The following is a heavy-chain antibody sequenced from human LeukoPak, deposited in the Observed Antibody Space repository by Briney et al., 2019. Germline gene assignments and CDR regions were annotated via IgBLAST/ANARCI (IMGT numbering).Heavy chain of an antibody. V-gene: IGHV3-66*01. Sequence: GGSLRLSCTASGFSVSSNYMSWVRQAPGKGLGWVSVMFASGSTYYADSVKGRFTFSRDIFRNTLYLQLNNLRVEDTALYYCARGFVQTGYSSSSYVHWGQGTLVTVSS. CDR3: ARGFVQTGYSSSSYVH. CDR2: MFASGST. J-gene: IGHJ4*02. CDR1: GFSVSSNY. D-gene: IGHD6-13*01.